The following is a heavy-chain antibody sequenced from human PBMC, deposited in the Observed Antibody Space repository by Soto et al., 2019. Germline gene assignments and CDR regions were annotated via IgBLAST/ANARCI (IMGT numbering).Heavy chain of an antibody. CDR2: LWYDESNK. J-gene: IGHJ4*02. V-gene: IGHV3-33*01. Sequence: GGSLRLSCAVSGFSLSSYGMHWVRQAPGKGLEWVAVLWYDESNKYYGDSVKGRFTISRDNSKNTLYLQMNSLRAEDTAVYYCARDRPNSGFDYWGQGTLVTVSS. CDR1: GFSLSSYG. D-gene: IGHD7-27*01. CDR3: ARDRPNSGFDY.